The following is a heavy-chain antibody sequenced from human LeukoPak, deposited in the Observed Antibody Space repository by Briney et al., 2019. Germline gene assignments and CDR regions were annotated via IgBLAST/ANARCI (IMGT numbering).Heavy chain of an antibody. CDR1: GGSISSYY. CDR3: ARDGNGGNGENEPDAFDI. D-gene: IGHD4-23*01. J-gene: IGHJ3*02. Sequence: PSETLSLTCTVSGGSISSYYWSWIRQPAGKGLEWIGRIYTSGSTNYNPSLKSRVTMSVDTSKNQFSLKLSSVTAADTAVYYCARDGNGGNGENEPDAFDIWGQGTMVTVSS. CDR2: IYTSGST. V-gene: IGHV4-4*07.